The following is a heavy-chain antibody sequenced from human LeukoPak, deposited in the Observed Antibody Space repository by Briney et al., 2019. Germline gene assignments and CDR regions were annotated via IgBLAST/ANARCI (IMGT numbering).Heavy chain of an antibody. Sequence: GGSLRLSCAASGFTFSSYWMSWVRQAPGKGLEWVANIKQDGSEKYYVDYVKGRFTISRDNAKNSLYLQMNSLRAEDTAVYYCARENLTYYYDSSGYYYWGQGTLVTVSS. CDR2: IKQDGSEK. CDR1: GFTFSSYW. V-gene: IGHV3-7*01. D-gene: IGHD3-22*01. CDR3: ARENLTYYYDSSGYYY. J-gene: IGHJ4*02.